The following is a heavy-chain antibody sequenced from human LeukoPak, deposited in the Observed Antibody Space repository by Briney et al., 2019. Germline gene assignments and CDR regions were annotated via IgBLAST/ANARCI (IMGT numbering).Heavy chain of an antibody. CDR3: ARQGYCDTTACYTAAFDI. CDR2: INPNSGST. J-gene: IGHJ3*02. CDR1: GYTFTGYY. D-gene: IGHD2-2*02. Sequence: ASVKVSCKASGYTFTGYYMHWVRQAPGQGLEWMGWINPNSGSTNYVQKFQGRVTMTRDTSINTAYMELSRLRSDDPAVYYCARQGYCDTTACYTAAFDIWGQGTMVTVSS. V-gene: IGHV1-2*02.